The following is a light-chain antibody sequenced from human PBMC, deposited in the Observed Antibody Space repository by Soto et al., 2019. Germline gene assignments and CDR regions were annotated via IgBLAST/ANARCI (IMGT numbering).Light chain of an antibody. J-gene: IGKJ1*01. CDR2: GAA. CDR3: XXXXSSPWT. V-gene: IGKV3-20*01. Sequence: EIVLTQSPGTLSLSPGERATLSCWASQSVSGNFLAWYQVKPGQAPRLVVYGAATRSSGFPDRCRGRGSGTGFPLAISRWGSDACSLXXXXXXXSSPWTFGQGTKVDIK. CDR1: QSVSGNF.